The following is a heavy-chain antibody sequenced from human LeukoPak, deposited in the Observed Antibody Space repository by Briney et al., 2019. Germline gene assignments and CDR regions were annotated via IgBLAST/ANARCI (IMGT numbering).Heavy chain of an antibody. D-gene: IGHD3-10*01. CDR2: INTNTGNP. CDR1: GYTFTTNA. Sequence: ASVKVSCKASGYTFTTNAMNWVRQAPGQGLEWMGWINTNTGNPTYAQGFTGRFVFSLDTSVSTAYLQISSLKAEDTAVYYCARSLTFRNRFGELLTTMDVWGKGTTVTVSS. V-gene: IGHV7-4-1*02. CDR3: ARSLTFRNRFGELLTTMDV. J-gene: IGHJ6*04.